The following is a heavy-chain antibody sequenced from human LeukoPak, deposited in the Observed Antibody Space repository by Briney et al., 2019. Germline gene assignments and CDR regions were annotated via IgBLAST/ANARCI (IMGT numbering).Heavy chain of an antibody. Sequence: PGGSLRLSCAASGXTFSSYEMNWVRQAPGKGLEWVSYISSSGSTIYYADSVKGRFTISRDNAKNSLYLQMNSLRAEDTAVYYCARGSSWYYFDYWGQGTLVTVSS. V-gene: IGHV3-48*03. CDR1: GXTFSSYE. CDR3: ARGSSWYYFDY. J-gene: IGHJ4*02. D-gene: IGHD6-13*01. CDR2: ISSSGSTI.